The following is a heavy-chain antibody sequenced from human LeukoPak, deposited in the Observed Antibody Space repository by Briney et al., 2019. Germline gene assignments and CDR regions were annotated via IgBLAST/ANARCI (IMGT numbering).Heavy chain of an antibody. D-gene: IGHD4-17*01. V-gene: IGHV4-59*01. CDR3: ARDLTTMTTGHTWFDP. CDR2: ISSSGTT. Sequence: SETLSLTCTVSGASISSSYWTWIRQPPGKGLEWIGYISSSGTTSYNPSLRSRVTISLDTSKNQFSLKLRFVTAADTAVYYCARDLTTMTTGHTWFDPWGQGTLVTVSS. CDR1: GASISSSY. J-gene: IGHJ5*02.